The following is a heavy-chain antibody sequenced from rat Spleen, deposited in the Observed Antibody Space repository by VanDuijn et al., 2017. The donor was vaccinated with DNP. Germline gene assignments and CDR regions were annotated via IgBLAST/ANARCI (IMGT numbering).Heavy chain of an antibody. V-gene: IGHV5-27*01. D-gene: IGHD1-4*01. CDR3: ATSPGPNWFAY. J-gene: IGHJ3*01. CDR2: ISHSGGGT. CDR1: GFTFSYYY. Sequence: EVQLVESGGGLVQPGRSLKLSCAASGFTFSYYYMAWVRQAPRKGLEWVAIISHSGGGTYYRDSVKGRFTISRDNANRTLYLQMDSLRSEDTATYYCATSPGPNWFAYWGQGTLVTVSS.